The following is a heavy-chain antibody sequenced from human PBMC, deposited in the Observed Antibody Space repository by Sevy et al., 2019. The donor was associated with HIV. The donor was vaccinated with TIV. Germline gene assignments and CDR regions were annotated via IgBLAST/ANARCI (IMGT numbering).Heavy chain of an antibody. CDR1: GFTFKSSA. CDR3: AKDFTGYNGMDV. J-gene: IGHJ6*02. Sequence: GGSLRLSCAASGFTFKSSAMSWVRQAPGKGLEWVAVISYHGRNKFYGDSVEGRFTISRDNSKKTLYLQMNSLRTEDTAVYYCAKDFTGYNGMDVWGQGTMVTVSS. V-gene: IGHV3-30*18. CDR2: ISYHGRNK. D-gene: IGHD3-9*01.